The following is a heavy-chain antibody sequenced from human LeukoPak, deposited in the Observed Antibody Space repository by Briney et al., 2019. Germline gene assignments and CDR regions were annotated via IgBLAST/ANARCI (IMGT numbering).Heavy chain of an antibody. CDR2: MNPNSGNT. Sequence: ASVKVSCKASGYTFTSYDINWVRQATGQGLEWMGWMNPNSGNTGYAQKFQGRVTMTRNTSISTAYMELSSLRSEDTAVYYCARLDYDFLTGSFVIDYWGQGTLVTVSS. D-gene: IGHD3-9*01. CDR1: GYTFTSYD. V-gene: IGHV1-8*01. CDR3: ARLDYDFLTGSFVIDY. J-gene: IGHJ4*02.